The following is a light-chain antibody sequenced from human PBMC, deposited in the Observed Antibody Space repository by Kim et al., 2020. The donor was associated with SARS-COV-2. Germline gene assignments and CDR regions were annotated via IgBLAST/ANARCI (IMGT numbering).Light chain of an antibody. J-gene: IGLJ2*01. CDR2: KDS. CDR3: YSAADKVV. Sequence: VSVSPGQTASITCSGDVLAKKYARWFQQKPGQAPVLVIYKDSERPSGIPERFSGSSSGTTVTLTISGAQVEDEADYYCYSAADKVVFGGGTQLTVL. CDR1: VLAKKY. V-gene: IGLV3-27*01.